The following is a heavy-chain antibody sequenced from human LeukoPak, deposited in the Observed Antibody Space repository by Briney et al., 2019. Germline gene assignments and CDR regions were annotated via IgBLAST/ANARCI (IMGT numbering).Heavy chain of an antibody. CDR1: GFTFSSYW. CDR3: ARVEWELPYYFDY. Sequence: GGSLRLSCAASGFTFSSYWMHWVRQAPGKGLVWVSRINTDGSSTSYADSVKGRFTISRDNAKNTLYLQMNSLRAEDTAVYYCARVEWELPYYFDYWGQGTLVTVSS. J-gene: IGHJ4*02. V-gene: IGHV3-74*01. D-gene: IGHD1-26*01. CDR2: INTDGSST.